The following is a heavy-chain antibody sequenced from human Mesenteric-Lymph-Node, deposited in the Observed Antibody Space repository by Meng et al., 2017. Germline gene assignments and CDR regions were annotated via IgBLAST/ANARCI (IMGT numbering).Heavy chain of an antibody. Sequence: GGSLRLSFAASGFTFSSYTMSWVRQATGKGLEWVSAIGTAGDTYYPGSVKGQFTISRENANNTLYLQMNSLRAEDTAVYYCARADGANYGDYYFDYWGQGTLVTVSS. CDR1: GFTFSSYT. CDR2: IGTAGDT. CDR3: ARADGANYGDYYFDY. V-gene: IGHV3-13*01. D-gene: IGHD4-17*01. J-gene: IGHJ4*02.